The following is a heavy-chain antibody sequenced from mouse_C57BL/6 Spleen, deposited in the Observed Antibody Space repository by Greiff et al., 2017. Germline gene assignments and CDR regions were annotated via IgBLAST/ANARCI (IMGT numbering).Heavy chain of an antibody. Sequence: EVMLVESGGGLVKPGGSLKLSCAASGFTFSSYAMSWVRQTPEKRLEWVATISDGGSYTYYPDNVKGRFTISRDNAKNNLYLQMSHLKSEDTAMYYCAREYYGSRWYFDVWGTGTTVTVSS. CDR2: ISDGGSYT. D-gene: IGHD1-1*01. J-gene: IGHJ1*03. CDR3: AREYYGSRWYFDV. CDR1: GFTFSSYA. V-gene: IGHV5-4*01.